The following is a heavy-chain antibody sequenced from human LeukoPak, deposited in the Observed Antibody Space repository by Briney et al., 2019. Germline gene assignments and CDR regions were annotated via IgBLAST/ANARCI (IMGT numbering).Heavy chain of an antibody. Sequence: GASVKVSCKASGYTSTGYYMHWVRQGPGQGLEWMGWINPNSGGTNYAQKFQGRVTITRDTSISTAYMELSRLRSDDTAVYYCARVRHSSGWYGGAGYWGQGTLVTVSS. CDR3: ARVRHSSGWYGGAGY. CDR2: INPNSGGT. CDR1: GYTSTGYY. D-gene: IGHD6-19*01. V-gene: IGHV1-2*02. J-gene: IGHJ4*02.